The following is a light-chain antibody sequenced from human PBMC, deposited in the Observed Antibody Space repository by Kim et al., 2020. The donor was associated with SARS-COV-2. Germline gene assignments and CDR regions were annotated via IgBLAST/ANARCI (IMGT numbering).Light chain of an antibody. V-gene: IGLV1-40*01. CDR1: RSTIGAGYG. J-gene: IGLJ3*02. CDR3: QSYDSSLSGWV. Sequence: QRVTIAGTGSRSTIGAGYGVHWDQQLPGTAPKLLIYGNSNRPSGVPDRFSGSKSGTSASLAITGLQAEDEADYYCQSYDSSLSGWVFGGGTQLTVL. CDR2: GNS.